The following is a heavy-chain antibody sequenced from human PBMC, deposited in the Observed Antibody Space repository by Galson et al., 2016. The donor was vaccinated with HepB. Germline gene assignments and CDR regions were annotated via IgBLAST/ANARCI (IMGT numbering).Heavy chain of an antibody. V-gene: IGHV4-34*01. CDR2: INHSGTT. Sequence: SETLSLTCAVYGGSLSGFCWSWIRQPPGKGLEWIGEINHSGTTKYNPSPKSRVIISLDTSKNQFSLSLSPVTAADTAVYYCARGLRNDFWSGYYYGMDVWGQGTTVTVSS. D-gene: IGHD3-3*01. CDR3: ARGLRNDFWSGYYYGMDV. J-gene: IGHJ6*02. CDR1: GGSLSGFC.